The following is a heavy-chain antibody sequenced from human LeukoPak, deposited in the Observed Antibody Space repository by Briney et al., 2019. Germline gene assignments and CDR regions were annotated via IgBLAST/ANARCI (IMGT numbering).Heavy chain of an antibody. CDR3: ARDTIAAAGGYFDY. Sequence: SSVKVSCKASGGTFSSYAISWVRQAPGQGLEWMGRIIPIFGTANYAQKFQGRVTITTDESTSTAYMELSSLRSEDTAVYYCARDTIAAAGGYFDYWGQGTLVTVSS. J-gene: IGHJ4*02. CDR2: IIPIFGTA. CDR1: GGTFSSYA. D-gene: IGHD6-13*01. V-gene: IGHV1-69*05.